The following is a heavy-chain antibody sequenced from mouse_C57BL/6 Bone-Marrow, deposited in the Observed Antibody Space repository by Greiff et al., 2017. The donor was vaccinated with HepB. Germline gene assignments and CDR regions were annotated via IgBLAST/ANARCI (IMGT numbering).Heavy chain of an antibody. Sequence: EVQLQQSGPVLVKPGPSVKISCKASGFTFTDYYMHWVKQRHGKSLEWIGLVYPYNGGTNSNQKFKGKATLTVDTSSSTAYMELHSLTSADSSVYDCARSLRLGVATDYAMDYWGQGTSVTVSS. J-gene: IGHJ4*01. CDR2: VYPYNGGT. CDR3: ARSLRLGVATDYAMDY. V-gene: IGHV1-36*01. CDR1: GFTFTDYY. D-gene: IGHD1-1*01.